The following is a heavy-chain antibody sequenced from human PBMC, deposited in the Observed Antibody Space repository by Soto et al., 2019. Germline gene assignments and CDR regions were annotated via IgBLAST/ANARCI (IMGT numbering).Heavy chain of an antibody. CDR2: IIPIPGTA. CDR1: GGTFGSYA. Sequence: QVQLVQSGAEVKKPGSSVKVSCKASGGTFGSYAISWVRQAPGQGLEWMGGIIPIPGTANYAQNFQGRVTIAAYESTSTAYMQLSSLRSEDTAVYYCARSQGSSTSLDIYYYYYYGMDVWGQGTTVTVSS. J-gene: IGHJ6*02. D-gene: IGHD2-2*01. V-gene: IGHV1-69*01. CDR3: ARSQGSSTSLDIYYYYYYGMDV.